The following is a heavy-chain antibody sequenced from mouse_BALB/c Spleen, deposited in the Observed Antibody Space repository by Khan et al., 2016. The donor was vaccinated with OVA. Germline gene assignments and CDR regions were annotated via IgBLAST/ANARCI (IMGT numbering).Heavy chain of an antibody. CDR3: ARGGYGTLAY. V-gene: IGHV1-54*01. Sequence: QVQLQQSGAELVRPGTSVKVSCKASGYAFSDYLVEWVKQRLGQGLEWIGVINPGSGNTNYNEKLKGKATLTADTSSSTAYMQLSSLTSDDSAVYFCARGGYGTLAYWGQGTPVTVSA. J-gene: IGHJ3*01. CDR1: GYAFSDYL. D-gene: IGHD2-1*01. CDR2: INPGSGNT.